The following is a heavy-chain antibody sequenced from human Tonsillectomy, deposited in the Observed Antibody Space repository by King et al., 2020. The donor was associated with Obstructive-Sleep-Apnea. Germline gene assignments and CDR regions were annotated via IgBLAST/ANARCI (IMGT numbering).Heavy chain of an antibody. CDR3: AKLGYCGGDCSRPYYFDY. V-gene: IGHV3-23*04. J-gene: IGHJ4*02. CDR1: GFTFSSYA. CDR2: ISGSGGST. Sequence: VQLVESGGGLVQPGGSLRLSCAASGFTFSSYAMSWVRQAPGKGLEWVSAISGSGGSTYYADSVKGRFTISRDNSKNTLYLQMNSLRAEDTAVYYCAKLGYCGGDCSRPYYFDYWGQGTLVTVSS. D-gene: IGHD2-21*02.